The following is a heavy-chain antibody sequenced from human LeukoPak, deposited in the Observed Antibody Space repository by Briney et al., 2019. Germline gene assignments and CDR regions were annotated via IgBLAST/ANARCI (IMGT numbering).Heavy chain of an antibody. Sequence: GGSLRLSCAASGFTFSSYAMTWVRQAPGKGLEWVSSLSISGGHAYYADSVRGRFTISRDNSKNTVYLQMNSLRGEDTAVYYCAKILTAAGTDSWGQGTLVTVSS. J-gene: IGHJ5*01. V-gene: IGHV3-23*01. D-gene: IGHD6-13*01. CDR1: GFTFSSYA. CDR3: AKILTAAGTDS. CDR2: LSISGGHA.